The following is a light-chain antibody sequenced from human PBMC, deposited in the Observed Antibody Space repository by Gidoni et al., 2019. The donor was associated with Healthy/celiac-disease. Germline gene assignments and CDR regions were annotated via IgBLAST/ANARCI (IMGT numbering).Light chain of an antibody. CDR3: QVWDGSSDHPGVV. V-gene: IGLV3-21*03. Sequence: SYVLTQPPSVSVAPGKTARITCGGNNIGSKSVHWYPQKPGQAPVLVVYDDSDRPSGIPEPFSGSNSGNTATLTISRVEAGDEADYYCQVWDGSSDHPGVVFGGGTKLTVL. J-gene: IGLJ2*01. CDR1: NIGSKS. CDR2: DDS.